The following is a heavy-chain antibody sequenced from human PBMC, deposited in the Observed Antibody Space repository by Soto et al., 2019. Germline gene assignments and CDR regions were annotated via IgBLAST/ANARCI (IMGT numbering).Heavy chain of an antibody. V-gene: IGHV4-31*03. CDR3: ARGHQSRALDI. CDR2: IYYSGRA. Sequence: QVQLQESGPRLVRPSQTLSLSCTVSGGSIANDGHYWSWIRHHPVKGLEWIAYIYYSGRAYYNPSLKTRVTIFLDTSKTYFSLNLTSLTVADTAVYYCARGHQSRALDIWGQGTLVTVSS. D-gene: IGHD2-2*01. J-gene: IGHJ3*02. CDR1: GGSIANDGHY.